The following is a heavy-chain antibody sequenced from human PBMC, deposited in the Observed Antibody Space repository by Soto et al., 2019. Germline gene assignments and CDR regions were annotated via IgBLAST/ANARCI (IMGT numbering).Heavy chain of an antibody. CDR2: ISAYNGNT. J-gene: IGHJ4*02. Sequence: QVQLVQSGAEVKKPGASVKVSCKASGYTFTSYGISWVRQAPGQGLEWMGWISAYNGNTNYAQKLQGRVTMTTDTSTSTAYMELRSLRSDDTAVYYCARDLAVYCSGGSCHTGDYFDYWGQGTLVTVSS. D-gene: IGHD2-15*01. V-gene: IGHV1-18*01. CDR1: GYTFTSYG. CDR3: ARDLAVYCSGGSCHTGDYFDY.